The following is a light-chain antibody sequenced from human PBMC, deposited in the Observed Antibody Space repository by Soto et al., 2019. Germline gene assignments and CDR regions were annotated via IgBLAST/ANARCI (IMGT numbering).Light chain of an antibody. CDR2: GAS. V-gene: IGKV3-20*01. CDR1: QSVRSD. Sequence: EIVMTQSPATLSVSPGERATLSCRASQSVRSDLAWYQEKPGQAPRLLIYGASSRATGIPDRFSGSGSGTDFTLTISRLEPEDFAVYYCQQYGSSPLAWTFGQGTNVDI. CDR3: QQYGSSPLAWT. J-gene: IGKJ1*01.